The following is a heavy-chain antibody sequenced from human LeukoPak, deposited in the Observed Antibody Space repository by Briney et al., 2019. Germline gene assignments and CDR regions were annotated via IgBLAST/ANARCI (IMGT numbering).Heavy chain of an antibody. V-gene: IGHV4-30-4*08. Sequence: PSQTLSLTCTVSGGSISSGDYYWSWLRQPPGKGLEWIGYIYYSGSTYYNPSLKSRVTISVDTSKNQFSLKLSSVTAADTAVYYCAREAPRRLNGFDPWGQGTLVTVSS. D-gene: IGHD2-8*01. CDR1: GGSISSGDYY. J-gene: IGHJ5*02. CDR3: AREAPRRLNGFDP. CDR2: IYYSGST.